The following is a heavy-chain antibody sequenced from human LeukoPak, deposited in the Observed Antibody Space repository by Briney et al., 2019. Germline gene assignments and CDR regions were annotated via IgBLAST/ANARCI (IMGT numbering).Heavy chain of an antibody. CDR2: IRGRAYGGTT. Sequence: GGSLRLSCAASGFTFGDSTMTWVRQAPGKGLEWVGFIRGRAYGGTTDYAASVRGRFTISRDDSKSIAYLQMNSLKTEDTAMYYCTTTGMYSTPRLGGSLGYWGQGTLVSVSS. V-gene: IGHV3-49*04. CDR1: GFTFGDST. J-gene: IGHJ4*02. D-gene: IGHD1-26*01. CDR3: TTTGMYSTPRLGGSLGY.